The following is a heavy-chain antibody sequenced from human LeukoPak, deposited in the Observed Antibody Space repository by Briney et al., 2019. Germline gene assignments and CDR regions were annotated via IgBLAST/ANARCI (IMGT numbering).Heavy chain of an antibody. CDR3: AREDRVLSRFDP. CDR1: GYTFTSYD. J-gene: IGHJ5*02. D-gene: IGHD4/OR15-4a*01. V-gene: IGHV1-8*01. Sequence: ASVKVACKASGYTFTSYDINWVRQATGQGLEWMGWMNPNSGNTGYAQKFQGRVTMTRNTSISTAYMELSSLRSEDTAVYYCAREDRVLSRFDPWGQGTLVTVSS. CDR2: MNPNSGNT.